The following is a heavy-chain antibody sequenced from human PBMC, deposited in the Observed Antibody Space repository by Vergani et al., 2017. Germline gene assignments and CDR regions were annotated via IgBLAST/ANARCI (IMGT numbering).Heavy chain of an antibody. CDR3: ARDGSVLAAAGKGRDYYYYGMDV. CDR1: GYTFTSYD. J-gene: IGHJ6*02. CDR2: MNPNSGNT. V-gene: IGHV1-8*01. Sequence: QVPLVQSGAEVKKPGASVKVSCKASGYTFTSYDINWVRQATGQGLEWMGWMNPNSGNTGYAQKFQGRVTMTRNTAISTAYMELSSLRSEDTAVYYCARDGSVLAAAGKGRDYYYYGMDVWGQGTTVTVSS. D-gene: IGHD6-13*01.